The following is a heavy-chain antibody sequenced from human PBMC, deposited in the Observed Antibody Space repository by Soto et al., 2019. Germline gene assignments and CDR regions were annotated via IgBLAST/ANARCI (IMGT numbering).Heavy chain of an antibody. J-gene: IGHJ4*01. CDR1: GGTFVRHV. D-gene: IGHD2-2*01. CDR3: ATPACAATWCSPSHNLDH. CDR2: INPLSGIS. Sequence: QVQLVQSGAEVKKPESSVKVSCKTSGGTFVRHVISWVRQAPGQGPEWMGKINPLSGISNYAQKFQDRVTFTADTDSSTAYMELSSLRSDYTAVYYCATPACAATWCSPSHNLDHWGHGTLVTVSS. V-gene: IGHV1-69*09.